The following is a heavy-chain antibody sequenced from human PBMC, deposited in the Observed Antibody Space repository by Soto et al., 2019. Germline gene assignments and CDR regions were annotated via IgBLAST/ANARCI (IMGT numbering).Heavy chain of an antibody. Sequence: VQLVESGGGVVQPGRSLRLSCAASGFTFSSYGMHWVRQAPGKGLEWVAVISYDGSNKYYADSVKGRFTISRDNSKNTLYLQMNSLRAEDTAVYYCAKAAYCGGDCYSGGMGYFQHWGQGTLVTVSS. V-gene: IGHV3-30*18. D-gene: IGHD2-21*02. CDR1: GFTFSSYG. CDR3: AKAAYCGGDCYSGGMGYFQH. J-gene: IGHJ1*01. CDR2: ISYDGSNK.